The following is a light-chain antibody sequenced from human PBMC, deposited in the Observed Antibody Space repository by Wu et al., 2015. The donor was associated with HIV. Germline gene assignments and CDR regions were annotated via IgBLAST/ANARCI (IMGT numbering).Light chain of an antibody. Sequence: EIVMTQSPATLSVSPGERATLSCRASQSVSNNLAWYQQKSGQAPRLLIYGASTRATGIPARFSGSGSGTEFTLTISSMQSEDFAVYYCQQRRYWPLYTFGQGTKLEIK. CDR1: QSVSNN. CDR2: GAS. V-gene: IGKV3-15*01. J-gene: IGKJ2*01. CDR3: QQRRYWPLYT.